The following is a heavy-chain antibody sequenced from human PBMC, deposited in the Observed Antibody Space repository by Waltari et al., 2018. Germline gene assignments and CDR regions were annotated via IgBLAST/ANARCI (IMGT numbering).Heavy chain of an antibody. J-gene: IGHJ5*02. D-gene: IGHD2-15*01. CDR3: TRRPYSTGWVWFDP. CDR1: GDPIPTRDYY. CDR2: IYYRGIT. V-gene: IGHV4-39*01. Sequence: QLLLQESGPGLVKPSETLPLTCPVSGDPIPTRDYYWAWFRQSPGKKLEWIGTIYYRGITYYNPSVDSRVTMSVDTSQNQFSLRLSSVTAADTGVYYCTRRPYSTGWVWFDPWGQGTLVTVSS.